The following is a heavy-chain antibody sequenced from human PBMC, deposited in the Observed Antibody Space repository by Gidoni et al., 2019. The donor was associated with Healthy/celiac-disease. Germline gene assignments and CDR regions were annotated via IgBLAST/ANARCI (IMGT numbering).Heavy chain of an antibody. D-gene: IGHD6-19*01. Sequence: QLQLQESGPGLVKPSETLSLTCTVSGGSISSSSYYWGWIRQPPGKGLEWIGSIYYSGSTYYNPSLKSRVTISVDTSKNQFSLKLSSVTAADTAVYYCAKQSSGWVKIDAFDIWGQGTMVTVSS. V-gene: IGHV4-39*01. J-gene: IGHJ3*02. CDR2: IYYSGST. CDR3: AKQSSGWVKIDAFDI. CDR1: GGSISSSSYY.